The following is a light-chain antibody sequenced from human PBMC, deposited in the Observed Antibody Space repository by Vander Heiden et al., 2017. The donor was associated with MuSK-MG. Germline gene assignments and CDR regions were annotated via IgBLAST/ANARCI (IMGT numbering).Light chain of an antibody. J-gene: IGLJ1*01. V-gene: IGLV2-14*03. CDR2: DVR. CDR1: SNDIGGYDF. CDR3: ASYKSTTTLFV. Sequence: QSALTQPASVSGSPGQSITISCTGTSNDIGGYDFVSWYQHHPGKAPKLMIYDVRNRPSGVPRRFSGSKSDNTASLTISGLQAEDEADYYCASYKSTTTLFVFGTGTKVTVL.